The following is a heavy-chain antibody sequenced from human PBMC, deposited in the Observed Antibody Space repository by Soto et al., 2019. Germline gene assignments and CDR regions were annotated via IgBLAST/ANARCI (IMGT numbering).Heavy chain of an antibody. Sequence: QVQLQQWGAGLLKPSETLSLTCAVYGGSFSGYYWSWIRQPPGKGLEWIGEINHSGSTNYNPSLKSRVTISVDASKNQFSLKLSSVTAADTAVYYCARGLDYDILPGYDAFDIWGQGTMVTVSS. J-gene: IGHJ3*02. D-gene: IGHD3-9*01. V-gene: IGHV4-34*01. CDR3: ARGLDYDILPGYDAFDI. CDR2: INHSGST. CDR1: GGSFSGYY.